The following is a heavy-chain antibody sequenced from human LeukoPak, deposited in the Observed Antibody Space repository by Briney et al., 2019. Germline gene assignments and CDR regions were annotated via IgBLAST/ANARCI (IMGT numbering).Heavy chain of an antibody. Sequence: GASVKVSCKASGYTFIGYYMHWVRQAPGQGLEWMGWINPNSGGTNYEQKFQGRVTMTRDASISTAYMELSRLRSDDTAVYYCARDPYYYDSGETFDYWGQGTLVTVSS. J-gene: IGHJ4*02. CDR3: ARDPYYYDSGETFDY. D-gene: IGHD3-10*01. CDR2: INPNSGGT. V-gene: IGHV1-2*02. CDR1: GYTFIGYY.